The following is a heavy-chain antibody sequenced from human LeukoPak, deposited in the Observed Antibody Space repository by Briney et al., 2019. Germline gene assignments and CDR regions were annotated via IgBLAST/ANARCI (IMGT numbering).Heavy chain of an antibody. CDR2: IYYSGST. V-gene: IGHV4-39*01. J-gene: IGHJ5*02. Sequence: SSYAMSWIRQPPGKGLEWIGCIYYSGSTYYNPSLKSRLTISVDTSKNQFSLKLSSVTATDTAVYYCARRGYCSSTSCYEYWFDPWGQGNLVTVSS. D-gene: IGHD2-2*01. CDR3: ARRGYCSSTSCYEYWFDP. CDR1: SSYA.